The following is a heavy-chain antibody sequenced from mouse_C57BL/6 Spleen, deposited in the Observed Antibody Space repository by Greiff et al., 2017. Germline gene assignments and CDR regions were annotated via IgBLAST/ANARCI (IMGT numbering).Heavy chain of an antibody. CDR2: IDPENGDT. D-gene: IGHD1-1*01. J-gene: IGHJ3*01. V-gene: IGHV14-4*01. CDR1: GFNIKDDY. Sequence: EVQLVESGAELVRPGASVKLSCTASGFNIKDDYMHWVKQRPEQGLEWIGWIDPENGDTEYASKFQGKATITADTSSNTAYLQLSSLTSEDTAVYYCTTYYYGSSSFAYWGQGTLVTVSA. CDR3: TTYYYGSSSFAY.